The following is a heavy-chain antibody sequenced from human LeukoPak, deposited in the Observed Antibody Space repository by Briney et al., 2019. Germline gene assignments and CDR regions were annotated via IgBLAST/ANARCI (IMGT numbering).Heavy chain of an antibody. D-gene: IGHD3-22*01. CDR2: ISSSGSTI. Sequence: GGSLRLSCAASGFTFSDYYMSWIRQAPGKGLEWVSYISSSGSTIYYADSVKGRFTISRDNAKNSLYLQMNSLRAEDTAVYYCARDRNYYDSSGYGDYFDYWGQGTLVTVSS. CDR1: GFTFSDYY. J-gene: IGHJ4*02. CDR3: ARDRNYYDSSGYGDYFDY. V-gene: IGHV3-11*01.